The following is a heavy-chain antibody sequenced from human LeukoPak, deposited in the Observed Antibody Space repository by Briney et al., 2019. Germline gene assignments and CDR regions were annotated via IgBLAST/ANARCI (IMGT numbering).Heavy chain of an antibody. CDR3: ARDKVVVAATNPGAFDI. V-gene: IGHV4-31*03. Sequence: SETLSLTCTVSGGSISSGDYYWSWIRQPPGKGLEWIGYIYYSGSTYYNPSLKSRVTISVDTSENQFSLKLSSVTAADTAVYYGARDKVVVAATNPGAFDIWGQGTMVTVSS. J-gene: IGHJ3*02. D-gene: IGHD2-15*01. CDR2: IYYSGST. CDR1: GGSISSGDYY.